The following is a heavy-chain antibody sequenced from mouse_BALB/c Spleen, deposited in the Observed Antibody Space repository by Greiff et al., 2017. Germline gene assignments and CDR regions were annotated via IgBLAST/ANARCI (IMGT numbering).Heavy chain of an antibody. CDR3: GRSRGRGYDDGDAMDY. V-gene: IGHV1-11*01. J-gene: IGHJ4*01. CDR1: GYTFTDHI. Sequence: QVQLKESGAELASPGASVTLSCKASGYTFTDHIMNWVKKRPGQGLEWIGRIYPVSGETNYNQKFMGKATFSVDRSSSTVYMVLNSLTSEDPAVYYCGRSRGRGYDDGDAMDYWGQGTSVTVSS. CDR2: IYPVSGET. D-gene: IGHD2-2*01.